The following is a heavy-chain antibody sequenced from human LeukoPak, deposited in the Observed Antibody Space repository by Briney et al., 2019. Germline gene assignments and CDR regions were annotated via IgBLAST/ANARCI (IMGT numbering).Heavy chain of an antibody. D-gene: IGHD2-15*01. J-gene: IGHJ3*02. CDR3: ARDIVVVVAAGATDAFDI. Sequence: GGSLRLSCAASGFTVSSNYMSWFRQAPGKGLEWVSVIYSGGSTYYADSVKGRFTISRDNSKNTLYLQMNSLRAEDTAVYYCARDIVVVVAAGATDAFDIWGQGTMVTVSS. CDR1: GFTVSSNY. V-gene: IGHV3-53*01. CDR2: IYSGGST.